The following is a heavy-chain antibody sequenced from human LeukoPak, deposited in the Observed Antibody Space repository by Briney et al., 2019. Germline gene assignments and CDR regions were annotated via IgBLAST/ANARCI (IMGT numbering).Heavy chain of an antibody. D-gene: IGHD3-10*01. Sequence: PGGSLRLSCAASRFTFSSYWMSWVRQAPGKGLEWVGRIRSKTDGGTTDYAAPVKGRFTISRDDSKNTLYLQMNSLKTGDTAVYYCTTARNMVRGVIPLDYWGQGTLVTVSS. CDR1: RFTFSSYW. J-gene: IGHJ4*02. CDR3: TTARNMVRGVIPLDY. CDR2: IRSKTDGGTT. V-gene: IGHV3-15*01.